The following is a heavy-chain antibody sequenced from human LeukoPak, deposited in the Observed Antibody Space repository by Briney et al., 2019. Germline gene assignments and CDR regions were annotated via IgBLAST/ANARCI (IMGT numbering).Heavy chain of an antibody. CDR3: ARDPNYPDAFDI. CDR1: GFTFSDYY. D-gene: IGHD5-24*01. J-gene: IGHJ3*02. CDR2: ISSSGSTI. Sequence: GGSLRLSCAASGFTFSDYYMGWIRQAPGKGLEWVSYISSSGSTIYYADSVKGRFTIARDNAKNSLYLQMNSLRAEDTAVYYCARDPNYPDAFDIWGQGTMVTVSS. V-gene: IGHV3-11*01.